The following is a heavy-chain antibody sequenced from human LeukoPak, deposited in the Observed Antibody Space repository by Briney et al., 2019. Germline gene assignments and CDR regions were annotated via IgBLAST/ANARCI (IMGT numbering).Heavy chain of an antibody. CDR2: IIPILGIA. CDR3: ARDSSSWLYDY. CDR1: GGTFSSYA. Sequence: SAKVSCKASGGTFSSYAISWVRQAPGQGLEWMGRIIPILGIANYAQKFQGRVTITADKSTSTAYMELSSLRSEDTAVYYCARDSSSWLYDYWGQGTLVTVSS. D-gene: IGHD6-13*01. J-gene: IGHJ4*02. V-gene: IGHV1-69*04.